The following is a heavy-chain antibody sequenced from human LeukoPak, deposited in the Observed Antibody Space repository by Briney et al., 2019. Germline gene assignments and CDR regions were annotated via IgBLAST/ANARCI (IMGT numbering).Heavy chain of an antibody. CDR1: GYSFTTYW. Sequence: PGESLKISCRGSGYSFTTYWIGWVRQMPGKGLEWMGIIYPGDSDTRYSPSFQGQVTMSADKSNNTAYLQWSSLKASDTAMYYCARRQGCSSTSCPPDSWGQGTLVTVSS. J-gene: IGHJ4*02. D-gene: IGHD2-2*01. CDR2: IYPGDSDT. CDR3: ARRQGCSSTSCPPDS. V-gene: IGHV5-51*01.